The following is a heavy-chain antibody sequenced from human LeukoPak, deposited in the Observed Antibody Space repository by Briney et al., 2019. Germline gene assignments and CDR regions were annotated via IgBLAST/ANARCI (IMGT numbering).Heavy chain of an antibody. CDR3: ARLSRAVADP. CDR2: IYYSGST. V-gene: IGHV4-61*08. J-gene: IGHJ5*02. D-gene: IGHD6-19*01. Sequence: PSETLSLTCTVSGGSISSGGYYWSWIRQHPGKGLEWIGYIYYSGSTNYNPSLKSRVTISVDTSKNQFSLKLSSVTAADTAVYYCARLSRAVADPWGQGTLVTVSS. CDR1: GGSISSGGYY.